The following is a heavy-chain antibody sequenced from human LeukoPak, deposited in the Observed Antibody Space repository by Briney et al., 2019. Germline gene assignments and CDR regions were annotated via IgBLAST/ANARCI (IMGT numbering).Heavy chain of an antibody. CDR1: GGSISSSNW. CDR2: IYHSGST. V-gene: IGHV4-4*02. CDR3: ARPSGGPTTVTTSAFDI. D-gene: IGHD4-17*01. Sequence: PSGTLSLTCAVSGGSISSSNWWSWVRQPPGKGLEWIGEIYHSGSTNYNPSLKSRVTISVDKSKNQFSLKPSSVTAADTAVYYCARPSGGPTTVTTSAFDIWGQGTMVTVSS. J-gene: IGHJ3*02.